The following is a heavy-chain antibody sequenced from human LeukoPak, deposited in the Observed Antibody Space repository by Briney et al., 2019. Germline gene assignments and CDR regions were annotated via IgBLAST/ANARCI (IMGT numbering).Heavy chain of an antibody. J-gene: IGHJ4*02. V-gene: IGHV3-23*01. Sequence: GGSLRLSCAPSGFTFSSYAMSWVRQAPGMGLEWLSAISGSGGNTYYADSVKGRFTISRDNSQNTLSPQMNSLRAEDTAVYFCAKAGYRGSSVNYFDYWGQGTLVTVSS. D-gene: IGHD6-6*01. CDR3: AKAGYRGSSVNYFDY. CDR2: ISGSGGNT. CDR1: GFTFSSYA.